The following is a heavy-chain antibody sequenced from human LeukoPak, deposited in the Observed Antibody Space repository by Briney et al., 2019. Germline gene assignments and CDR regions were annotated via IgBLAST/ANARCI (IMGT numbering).Heavy chain of an antibody. J-gene: IGHJ4*02. CDR3: ARHARYSYGYTDY. CDR2: INHSGST. V-gene: IGHV4-34*01. D-gene: IGHD5-18*01. Sequence: SETLSLTCAVYGGSFSSYYWSWIRQPPGKGLEWIGEINHSGSTNYNPSLKSRVTISVDTSKNQFSLKLSSVTATDTAVYYCARHARYSYGYTDYWGQGTLVTVSS. CDR1: GGSFSSYY.